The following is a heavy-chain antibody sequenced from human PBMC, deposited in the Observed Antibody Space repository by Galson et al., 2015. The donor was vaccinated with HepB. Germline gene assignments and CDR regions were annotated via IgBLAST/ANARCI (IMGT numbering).Heavy chain of an antibody. Sequence: SVKVSCKASGYTFTGYYMHWVRQAPGQGLEWMGWINPNSGGTNYAQKFQGRVTMTRDTSISTAYMELSRLRSDDTAVYYCARGRTTRIHSSGWYNYYFDYWGQGTLVTVSS. CDR1: GYTFTGYY. J-gene: IGHJ4*02. V-gene: IGHV1-2*02. CDR3: ARGRTTRIHSSGWYNYYFDY. D-gene: IGHD3-22*01. CDR2: INPNSGGT.